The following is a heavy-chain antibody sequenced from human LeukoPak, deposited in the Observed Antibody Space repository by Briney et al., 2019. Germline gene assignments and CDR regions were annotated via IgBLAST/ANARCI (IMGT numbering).Heavy chain of an antibody. Sequence: PGRSLRLSCAASGFTFDDYAMHWVRQAPGKGLEWVSGISWNSGSIGYADSVKGRFTISRDNAKNSLYLQMNSLRAEDTALYYCAKSSGWSYYYYGMDVWGQGTTVTVSS. V-gene: IGHV3-9*01. J-gene: IGHJ6*02. CDR2: ISWNSGSI. CDR3: AKSSGWSYYYYGMDV. CDR1: GFTFDDYA. D-gene: IGHD6-19*01.